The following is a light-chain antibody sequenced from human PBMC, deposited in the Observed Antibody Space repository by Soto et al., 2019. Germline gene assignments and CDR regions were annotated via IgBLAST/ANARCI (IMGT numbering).Light chain of an antibody. V-gene: IGKV3-15*01. J-gene: IGKJ2*01. Sequence: EIVMTQSPATLSVSPGERVTLSCRASESLSTYLAWYQQKPGQAPRLLIYGASTKATGIPARFSGSGSATDFTLTISSLQSEDFAVYYCQSYNDWPFTFGQGTQLVI. CDR1: ESLSTY. CDR2: GAS. CDR3: QSYNDWPFT.